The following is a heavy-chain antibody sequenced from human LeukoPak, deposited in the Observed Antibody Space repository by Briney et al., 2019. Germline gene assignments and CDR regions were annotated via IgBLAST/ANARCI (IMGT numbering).Heavy chain of an antibody. V-gene: IGHV3-30*03. CDR1: GFTLSNYG. CDR2: TSSDGTNE. Sequence: GGSLRLSCVVSGFTLSNYGMYWVRQAPGKGLEWVTVTSSDGTNEYYADSVEGRFTITRDIFENTVYLQMNSLRADDTAVYYCARDQSGIRYFYWLLSDHWGQGSLVTVSS. CDR3: ARDQSGIRYFYWLLSDH. J-gene: IGHJ4*02. D-gene: IGHD3-9*01.